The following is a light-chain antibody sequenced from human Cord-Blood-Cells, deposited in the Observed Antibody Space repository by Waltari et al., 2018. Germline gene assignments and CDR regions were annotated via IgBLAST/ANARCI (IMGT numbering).Light chain of an antibody. Sequence: EIVLTQSPGTLSWSPGERATLSCRDSQSVSTSYLAWYQQKPGQAPRLLIYGASSRATGIPDRFSGSGSGTDFTLTISRLEPEDFAVYYCQQYGSSPLITFGPGTKVDIK. CDR3: QQYGSSPLIT. CDR2: GAS. J-gene: IGKJ3*01. V-gene: IGKV3-20*01. CDR1: QSVSTSY.